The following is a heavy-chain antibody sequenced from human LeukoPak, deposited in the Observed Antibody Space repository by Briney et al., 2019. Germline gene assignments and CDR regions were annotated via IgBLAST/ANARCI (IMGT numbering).Heavy chain of an antibody. CDR1: GGSISSGNYY. CDR3: ARQYDSYFYYYLDL. V-gene: IGHV4-61*02. CDR2: LYHPDST. D-gene: IGHD2-2*01. J-gene: IGHJ6*03. Sequence: PSQTLSLTCTVSGGSISSGNYYWSWIRQPAGKGLEWIGSLYHPDSTYYNPSLKSRVTMSVDTSRNQFSLKLSFVTAADTAVYYCARQYDSYFYYYLDLWGTGTTVTVSS.